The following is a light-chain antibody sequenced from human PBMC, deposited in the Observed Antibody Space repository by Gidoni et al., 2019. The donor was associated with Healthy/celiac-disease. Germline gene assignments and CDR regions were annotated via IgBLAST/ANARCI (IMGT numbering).Light chain of an antibody. CDR2: EDR. CDR1: KLGNKY. V-gene: IGLV3-1*01. J-gene: IGLJ2*01. Sequence: GSVSPGQTATITCSGDKLGNKYACWYQQKPGQSPVVVIYEDRKRPSGIPERFSGSNSGNTATLTISGTQATDEAEYYCQAWDSSIAVFGGGTKLTVL. CDR3: QAWDSSIAV.